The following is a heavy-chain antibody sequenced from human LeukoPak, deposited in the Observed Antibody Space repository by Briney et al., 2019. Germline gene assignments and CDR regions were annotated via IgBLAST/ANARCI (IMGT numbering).Heavy chain of an antibody. Sequence: GGSLRLSCAASGFTFSSYSMNWVRQAPGKGLEWVSSISSSSSYIYYADSVKGRFTISRDNAKNSLYLQMNSLRAEDTAVYYCARGCVYFRDLTSLRGVIPFDSWGQGTPVIVSS. CDR3: ARGCVYFRDLTSLRGVIPFDS. J-gene: IGHJ4*02. D-gene: IGHD3-10*01. CDR2: ISSSSSYI. CDR1: GFTFSSYS. V-gene: IGHV3-21*01.